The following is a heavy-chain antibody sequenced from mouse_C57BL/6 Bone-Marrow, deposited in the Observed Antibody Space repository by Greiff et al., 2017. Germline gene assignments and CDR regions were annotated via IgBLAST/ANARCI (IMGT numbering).Heavy chain of an antibody. V-gene: IGHV1-59*01. D-gene: IGHD1-1*01. Sequence: QVQLQQPGAELVRPGTSVKLSCKASGYTFTSYWMHWVKQRPGQGLEWIGVIDPSDSYTNYNQKFKGKATLTVDTSSSTAYMQLSSLTSEDSAVYYCARRYYGSSYFYAMDDWGQGTSVTVSS. CDR1: GYTFTSYW. CDR3: ARRYYGSSYFYAMDD. J-gene: IGHJ4*01. CDR2: IDPSDSYT.